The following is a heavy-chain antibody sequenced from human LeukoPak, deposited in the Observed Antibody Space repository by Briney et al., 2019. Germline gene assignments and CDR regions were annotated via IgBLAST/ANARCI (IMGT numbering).Heavy chain of an antibody. D-gene: IGHD5-24*01. CDR3: ARRGMATTWDP. J-gene: IGHJ5*02. CDR2: IYYSGST. V-gene: IGHV4-59*08. CDR1: GGSISIYY. Sequence: SETLSLTCTVSGGSISIYYWSWIRQPPGKGLEWIGYIYYSGSTNYNPSLKSRVTISVDTSKNQFSLKLSSVTAADTAVYYCARRGMATTWDPWGQGTLVTVSS.